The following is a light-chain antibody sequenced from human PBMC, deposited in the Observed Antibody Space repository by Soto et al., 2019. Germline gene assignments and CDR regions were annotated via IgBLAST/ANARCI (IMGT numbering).Light chain of an antibody. Sequence: DIQMTQSPSTLSGSVGDRVTITCRASQTISSWLAWYQQKPGKAPKLLIYKASTLKSGVQSRFSGSGSGTEFTLTISSRQPDDVATYYCQHYNSYSEAFGQGTKVELK. CDR3: QHYNSYSEA. CDR1: QTISSW. CDR2: KAS. J-gene: IGKJ1*01. V-gene: IGKV1-5*03.